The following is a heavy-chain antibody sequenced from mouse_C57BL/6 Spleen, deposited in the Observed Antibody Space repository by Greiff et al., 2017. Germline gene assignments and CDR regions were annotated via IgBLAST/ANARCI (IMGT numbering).Heavy chain of an antibody. CDR1: GYSFTGYY. V-gene: IGHV1-42*01. J-gene: IGHJ1*03. Sequence: EVKLQESGPELVKPGASVKISCKASGYSFTGYYMNWVKQSPEKSLEWIGEINPSTGGTTYNQKFKAKATLTVDKSSSTAYMQLKSLTSEDSAVYYCARGEDLLRLRGWYFDVWGTGTTVTVSS. CDR3: ARGEDLLRLRGWYFDV. CDR2: INPSTGGT. D-gene: IGHD2-2*01.